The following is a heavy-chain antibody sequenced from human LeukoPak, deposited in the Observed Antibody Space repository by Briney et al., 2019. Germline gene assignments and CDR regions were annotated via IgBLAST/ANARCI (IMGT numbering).Heavy chain of an antibody. CDR1: GYTFTGYY. D-gene: IGHD6-19*01. Sequence: ASVKVSCKASGYTFTGYYMHWVRQAPGQGLEWMGWINPNSGGTNYAQKFQGRVTMTRDTSISTAYMELSRLRSDDTAVYYCARLRGPTVGWYWDYWGQGTLVTVSS. CDR3: ARLRGPTVGWYWDY. CDR2: INPNSGGT. V-gene: IGHV1-2*02. J-gene: IGHJ4*02.